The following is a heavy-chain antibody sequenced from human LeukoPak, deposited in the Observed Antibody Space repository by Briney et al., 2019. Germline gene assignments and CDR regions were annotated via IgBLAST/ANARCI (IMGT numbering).Heavy chain of an antibody. J-gene: IGHJ6*03. CDR1: GFTFSYYS. Sequence: GGSLRLSCAASGFTFSYYSMNWLRQAPGKGLEWFSYISSGSSTISYAGSVKGRFTISRDDAKNSLSLQMNSLGAEDTAVYYCARVVTGDFGYYYYYMDVWGKGTTVTVSS. D-gene: IGHD7-27*01. V-gene: IGHV3-48*04. CDR2: ISSGSSTI. CDR3: ARVVTGDFGYYYYYMDV.